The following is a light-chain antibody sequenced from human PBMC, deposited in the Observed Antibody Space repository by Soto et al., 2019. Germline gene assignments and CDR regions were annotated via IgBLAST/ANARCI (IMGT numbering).Light chain of an antibody. CDR2: NDG. CDR1: DIGSKS. V-gene: IGLV3-21*04. Sequence: SYVLTQPPSVSVAPGQTATITCGGSDIGSKSVHWYQQRPGQAPVLVIYNDGDRPSGIPERFSGSNSGNAATLTISRVEAGDEADYYCQLWDSSRDHPGLFGTGTKLTVL. CDR3: QLWDSSRDHPGL. J-gene: IGLJ1*01.